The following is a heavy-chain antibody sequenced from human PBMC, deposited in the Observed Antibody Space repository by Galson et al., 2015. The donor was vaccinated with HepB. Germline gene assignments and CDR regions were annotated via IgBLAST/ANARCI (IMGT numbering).Heavy chain of an antibody. CDR2: ISGSGGST. Sequence: SLRLSCAAPGFTFSSYAMSWVRQAPGKGLEWVSAISGSGGSTYYADSVKGRFTISGDNSKNTLYLQMNSLRAEDTAVYYCAKPGSRGIAVAGPLLDWGQGTLVTVSS. J-gene: IGHJ4*02. CDR1: GFTFSSYA. CDR3: AKPGSRGIAVAGPLLD. D-gene: IGHD6-19*01. V-gene: IGHV3-23*01.